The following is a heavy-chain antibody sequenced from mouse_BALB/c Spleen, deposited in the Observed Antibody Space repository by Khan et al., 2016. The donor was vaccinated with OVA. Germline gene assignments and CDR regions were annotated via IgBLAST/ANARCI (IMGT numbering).Heavy chain of an antibody. Sequence: QVQLQQSGPELVMPGASVKMSCKASGYSFTDYIITWVKQRTGQGLQWIGEIYPGSGNIYYNEKLKGKATLTAAKSSNTAYMQLSSLTSEDSAIYFCARRDYCSSYPGFAYWGQGTLVAVSA. J-gene: IGHJ3*01. D-gene: IGHD1-1*01. V-gene: IGHV1-81*01. CDR3: ARRDYCSSYPGFAY. CDR1: GYSFTDYI. CDR2: IYPGSGNI.